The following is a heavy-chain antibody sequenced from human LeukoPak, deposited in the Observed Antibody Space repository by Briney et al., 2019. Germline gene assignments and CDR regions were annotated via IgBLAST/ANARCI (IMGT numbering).Heavy chain of an antibody. Sequence: SETLSLTCTVSGGSISSGRHYWNWIRQPAGKGLEWIRRVYISGNTNYNPSLMSRVTISVDTSKNQFSLKLSSVTAADTAVYYCARQQLILGDVVDHWGQGTPVTVSS. CDR1: GGSISSGRHY. CDR3: ARQQLILGDVVDH. V-gene: IGHV4-61*02. D-gene: IGHD6-13*01. CDR2: VYISGNT. J-gene: IGHJ4*02.